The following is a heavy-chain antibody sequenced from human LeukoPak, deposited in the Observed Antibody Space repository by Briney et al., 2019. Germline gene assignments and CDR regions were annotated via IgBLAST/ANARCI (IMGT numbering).Heavy chain of an antibody. D-gene: IGHD2-2*01. CDR1: GYTFTDYY. Sequence: ASVKVSCKVSGYTFTDYYMHWVQQAPGKGLEWMGLVDPEDGETIYAEKFQGRVTITADTSTDTAYMELSSLRSEDTAVYYCATDGYCSSTSCYPLYIWGQGTLVTVSS. V-gene: IGHV1-69-2*01. J-gene: IGHJ4*02. CDR2: VDPEDGET. CDR3: ATDGYCSSTSCYPLYI.